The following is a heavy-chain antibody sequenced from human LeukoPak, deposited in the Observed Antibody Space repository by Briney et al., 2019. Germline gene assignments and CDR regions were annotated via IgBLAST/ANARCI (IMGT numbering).Heavy chain of an antibody. D-gene: IGHD6-19*01. CDR1: GYSFTNYW. CDR2: IYPGDSDT. CDR3: ATSRRSGWYFDY. Sequence: GESLKISCKTSGYSFTNYWIGWVRQKPGKGPEWMGIIYPGDSDTRYSPSFQGQVSISADKSISTAYLQWSSLKASDTAMYYCATSRRSGWYFDYWGQGTLVTVSS. J-gene: IGHJ4*02. V-gene: IGHV5-51*01.